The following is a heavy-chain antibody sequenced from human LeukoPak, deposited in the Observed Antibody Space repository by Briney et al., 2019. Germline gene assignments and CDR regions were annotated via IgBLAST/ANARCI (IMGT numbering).Heavy chain of an antibody. CDR2: IGTSGSAI. Sequence: PGGSLRLSCAASGFTFSNYYMNWIRQAPGKGLEWVSYIGTSGSAIYYADSVKDRFTISRDNAKNSLYLQMNSLRAEDTAVYYCAREHGQLGHWGQGTLVTVSS. V-gene: IGHV3-11*01. CDR3: AREHGQLGH. D-gene: IGHD6-6*01. CDR1: GFTFSNYY. J-gene: IGHJ4*02.